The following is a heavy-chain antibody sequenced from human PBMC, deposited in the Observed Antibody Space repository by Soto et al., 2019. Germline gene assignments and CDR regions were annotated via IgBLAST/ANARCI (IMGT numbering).Heavy chain of an antibody. CDR2: VYYSGGT. Sequence: SETLSLTCTVSGGSVSSGTYSWSWIRQPPGKGLDWIGYVYYSGGTDYNPSLKSRVTISVDTSKNQFSLKLSSVTAADTAVYYCARRSTFYNRFDPWGQGTLVTVSS. J-gene: IGHJ5*02. CDR1: GGSVSSGTYS. D-gene: IGHD2-2*01. CDR3: ARRSTFYNRFDP. V-gene: IGHV4-61*01.